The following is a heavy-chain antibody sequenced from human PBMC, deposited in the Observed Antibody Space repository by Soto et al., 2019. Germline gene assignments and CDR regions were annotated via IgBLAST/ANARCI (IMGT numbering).Heavy chain of an antibody. CDR3: ARREYYYYYGMDV. Sequence: GASVKVSCKASGYTFTSYGISWVRQAPGQGLEWMGWISAYNGNTNYAQKLQGRVTMTTDTSTSTAYMELRSLRSDDTAVYHCARREYYYYYGMDVWGQGTTVTVSS. CDR1: GYTFTSYG. J-gene: IGHJ6*02. V-gene: IGHV1-18*01. CDR2: ISAYNGNT.